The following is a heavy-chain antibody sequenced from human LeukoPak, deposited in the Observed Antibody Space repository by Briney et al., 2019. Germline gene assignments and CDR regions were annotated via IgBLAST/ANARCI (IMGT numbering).Heavy chain of an antibody. CDR2: IKSDGGT. CDR1: GFTFSTYW. V-gene: IGHV3-74*01. J-gene: IGHJ1*01. Sequence: GGSLRLSCAASGFTFSTYWMHWVRQAPGKGLVWVSRIKSDGGTNYADSVKGRFTISRDNAKKTVYLQMNSLRPEDTGVYYCARAPSEIGGYYPEYFRHWGQGTLVTVSS. D-gene: IGHD3-22*01. CDR3: ARAPSEIGGYYPEYFRH.